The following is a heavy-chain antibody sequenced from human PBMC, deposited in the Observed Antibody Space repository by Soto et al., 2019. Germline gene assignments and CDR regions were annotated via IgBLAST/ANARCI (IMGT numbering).Heavy chain of an antibody. CDR1: GGSISSYY. CDR2: IYYSGST. J-gene: IGHJ4*02. CDR3: ARHGPHYDYVWGSYRLDY. Sequence: SETLSLTCTVSGGSISSYYWSWIRQPPGKGLEWIGYIYYSGSTNYNPSLKSRVTISVDTYKNQFSLKLSSVTAADTAVYYCARHGPHYDYVWGSYRLDYWGQGTLVTVSS. D-gene: IGHD3-16*02. V-gene: IGHV4-59*08.